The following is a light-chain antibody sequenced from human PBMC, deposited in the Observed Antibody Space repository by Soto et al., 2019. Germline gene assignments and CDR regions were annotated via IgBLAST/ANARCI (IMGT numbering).Light chain of an antibody. Sequence: DIQMTQSPSSLSASVGDRVTITCRASQSISTYLYWYQQKPGKAPKLLSYAASSLQSGVPSKFSGSGSGTDFTLSISSLQPEDFATYHCQQSYSIPITFGQGTRLEI. CDR1: QSISTY. J-gene: IGKJ5*01. CDR2: AAS. CDR3: QQSYSIPIT. V-gene: IGKV1-39*01.